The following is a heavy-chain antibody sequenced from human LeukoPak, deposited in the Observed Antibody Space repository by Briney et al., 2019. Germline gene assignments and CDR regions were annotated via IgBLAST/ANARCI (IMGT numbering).Heavy chain of an antibody. CDR2: ISGDGRNT. J-gene: IGHJ4*02. CDR1: GFTFSAYE. Sequence: GGSLRLSCAASGFTFSAYEMAWVRQAPEKGLDWVSTISGDGRNTHYADSVKGRFTISRDNSRNVLNLQLSGLRAEDSAIYFCARDVGYPEFFGYWGQGTLVTVSS. CDR3: ARDVGYPEFFGY. V-gene: IGHV3-23*01. D-gene: IGHD5-18*01.